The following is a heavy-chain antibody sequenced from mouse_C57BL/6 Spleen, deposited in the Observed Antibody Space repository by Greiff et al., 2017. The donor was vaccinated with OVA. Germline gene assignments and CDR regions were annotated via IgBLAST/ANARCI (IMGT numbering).Heavy chain of an antibody. V-gene: IGHV1-55*01. J-gene: IGHJ4*01. CDR2: IYPGSGST. CDR3: ARGPSTPVGRYDCAMGY. Sequence: VQLQQPGAELVKPGASVKMSCKASGYTFTSYWITWVKQRPGQGLEWIGDIYPGSGSTNYNEKFKSKATLTVDTSSSTAYMQLSSLTSEDSAVYYCARGPSTPVGRYDCAMGYWGQGTTVTVSS. CDR1: GYTFTSYW. D-gene: IGHD1-1*01.